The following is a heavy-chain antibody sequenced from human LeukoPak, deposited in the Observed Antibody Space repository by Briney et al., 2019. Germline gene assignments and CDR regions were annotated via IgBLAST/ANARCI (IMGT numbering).Heavy chain of an antibody. CDR2: IYHSGST. CDR1: GYSISSGYY. J-gene: IGHJ4*02. Sequence: SXXLSLTCTGSGYSISSGYYWGWIRPPPGKGLEWIGRIYHSGSTYYNPSLKSRVTISVDTSKNQFSLKLSSVTAADTAVYYCARTLVGATTNWGQGTLVTVSS. V-gene: IGHV4-38-2*02. CDR3: ARTLVGATTN. D-gene: IGHD1-26*01.